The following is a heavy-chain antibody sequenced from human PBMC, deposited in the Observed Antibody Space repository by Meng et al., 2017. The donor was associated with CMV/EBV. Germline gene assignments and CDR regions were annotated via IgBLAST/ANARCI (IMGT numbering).Heavy chain of an antibody. J-gene: IGHJ4*02. CDR3: ARSGRSSSSGRSFLDY. CDR2: IYHSGST. Sequence: SETLSLTCTVSGYSISSGYYWGWIRQPPGKGLEWIGSIYHSGSTYYNPSLKSRVTISVDTSKNQFSLKLSSVTAADTAVYYCARSGRSSSSGRSFLDYRGQGTLVTVSS. D-gene: IGHD6-6*01. CDR1: GYSISSGYY. V-gene: IGHV4-38-2*02.